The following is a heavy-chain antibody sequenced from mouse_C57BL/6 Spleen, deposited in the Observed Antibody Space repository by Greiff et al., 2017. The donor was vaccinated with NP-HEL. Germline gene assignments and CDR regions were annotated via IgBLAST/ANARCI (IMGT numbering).Heavy chain of an antibody. J-gene: IGHJ4*01. D-gene: IGHD1-1*01. V-gene: IGHV5-9-1*02. CDR3: TRDKTTVVARAMDY. CDR1: GFTFSSYA. Sequence: EVQRVESGEGLVKPGGSLKLSCAASGFTFSSYAMSWVRQTPEKRLEWVAYISSGGDYIYYADTVKGRFTISRDNARNTLYLQMSSLKSEDTAMYYCTRDKTTVVARAMDYWGQGTSVTVSS. CDR2: ISSGGDYI.